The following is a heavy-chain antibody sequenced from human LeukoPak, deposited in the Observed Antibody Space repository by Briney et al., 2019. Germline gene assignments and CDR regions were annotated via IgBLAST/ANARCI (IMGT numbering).Heavy chain of an antibody. CDR2: ISGSGGST. CDR1: GFTFSSYA. V-gene: IGHV3-23*01. Sequence: GGSLRLSCAASGFTFSSYAMSWVRQAPGKGLEWVSAISGSGGSTYYADSVKGRFTISRDNSKNTLYLQMNSLRAEDTAVYYCAKDSTYSGSYYGNYFDYWGRGTLVTVSS. J-gene: IGHJ4*02. D-gene: IGHD1-26*01. CDR3: AKDSTYSGSYYGNYFDY.